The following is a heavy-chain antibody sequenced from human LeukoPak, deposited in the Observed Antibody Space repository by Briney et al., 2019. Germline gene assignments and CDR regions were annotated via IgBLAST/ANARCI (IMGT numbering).Heavy chain of an antibody. J-gene: IGHJ4*02. CDR2: ISGSGGST. CDR3: AKVSSGYYYYFDY. CDR1: GFTFSSYA. D-gene: IGHD3-22*01. Sequence: GGSLRLSCAASGFTFSSYAMSWVRQAPGKGLEWVSAISGSGGSTYYVDSVKGRFTISRDNSKITLCLQMNSLRTEDTAVYYCAKVSSGYYYYFDYWGQGTLVTVSS. V-gene: IGHV3-23*01.